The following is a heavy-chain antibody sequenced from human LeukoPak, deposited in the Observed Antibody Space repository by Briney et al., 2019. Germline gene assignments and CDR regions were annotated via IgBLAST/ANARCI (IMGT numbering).Heavy chain of an antibody. CDR2: FYHSGST. J-gene: IGHJ4*02. D-gene: IGHD6-6*01. CDR3: ASPVKVARQYFDY. Sequence: SETLSLTCGVSGYSISSGYYWGWIRQPPGKGLEWIGSFYHSGSTYYNPSLKSRVTISLDTSKNQFYLNLTSVTAADTAVYYCASPVKVARQYFDYWGQGTSVTVSS. V-gene: IGHV4-38-2*01. CDR1: GYSISSGYY.